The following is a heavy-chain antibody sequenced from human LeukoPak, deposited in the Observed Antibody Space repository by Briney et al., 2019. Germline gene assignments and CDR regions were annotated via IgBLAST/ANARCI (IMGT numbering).Heavy chain of an antibody. D-gene: IGHD3-10*01. CDR3: ARHDHTDLWYYYFDP. V-gene: IGHV4-59*08. CDR2: ISYSGST. Sequence: SETLSLTCTVSGGSISNYYWSWIRQPPGKGLEWIGHISYSGSTNYIPSLKSRVTISLDTSKNQFSLKLTSVTAADTAVYYCARHDHTDLWYYYFDPWGQGALVTVSS. CDR1: GGSISNYY. J-gene: IGHJ5*02.